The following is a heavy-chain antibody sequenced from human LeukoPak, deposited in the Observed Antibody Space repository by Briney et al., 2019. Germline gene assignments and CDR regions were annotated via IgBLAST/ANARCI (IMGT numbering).Heavy chain of an antibody. D-gene: IGHD3-3*01. CDR3: ARVLGSGHDY. CDR2: VSSSSSPI. CDR1: GFTFSSYS. V-gene: IGHV3-48*01. Sequence: GGSLRLSCAASGFTFSSYSMNWVRQAPGKGLEWVSYVSSSSSPIYYADSVKGRFTISRDNAKDSLYLQMSSLRAEDTAVYYCARVLGSGHDYWGQGTLVTVSS. J-gene: IGHJ4*02.